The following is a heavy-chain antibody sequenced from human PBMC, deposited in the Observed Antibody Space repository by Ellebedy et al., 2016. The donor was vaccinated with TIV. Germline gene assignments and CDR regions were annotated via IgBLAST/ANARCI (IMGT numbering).Heavy chain of an antibody. CDR2: IYYSGSA. CDR3: ARGYGGYVALFEY. D-gene: IGHD5-12*01. CDR1: GGTIGNYY. V-gene: IGHV4-59*01. J-gene: IGHJ4*02. Sequence: SETLSLTCTVSGGTIGNYYWNWIRQLPGKGLEYIGYIYYSGSANYNPSLKRRVTISVDKSKNQFSLKLSSVTAADTAVYYCARGYGGYVALFEYWGLGTLVTVSS.